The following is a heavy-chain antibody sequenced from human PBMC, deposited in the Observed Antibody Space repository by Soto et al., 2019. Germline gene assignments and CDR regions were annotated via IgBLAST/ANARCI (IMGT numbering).Heavy chain of an antibody. Sequence: QXXLVQSGAEVRKPGSSVKVSCKASGGTFSRHAISWVRQAPGQGLEWMGGIIPILGTANHAQKFQGRVTIIADESTSTVYMELSSLRSEDTAMYYCARGWGYDSNDYYYAYWGQGTLVIVSS. CDR1: GGTFSRHA. D-gene: IGHD3-22*01. CDR2: IIPILGTA. V-gene: IGHV1-69*01. CDR3: ARGWGYDSNDYYYAY. J-gene: IGHJ4*02.